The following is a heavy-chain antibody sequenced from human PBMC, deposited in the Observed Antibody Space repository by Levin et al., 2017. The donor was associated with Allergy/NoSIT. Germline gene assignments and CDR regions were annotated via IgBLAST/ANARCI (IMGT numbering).Heavy chain of an antibody. D-gene: IGHD2-15*01. V-gene: IGHV4-31*03. Sequence: PSETLSLTCTVSGGSISSGGYYWSWIRQHPGKGLEWIGYIYYSGSTYYNPSLKSRVTISVDTSKNQFSLKLSSVTAADTAVYYCARGGYCSGGSCSRGRANWFDPWGQGTLVTVSS. CDR2: IYYSGST. CDR1: GGSISSGGYY. CDR3: ARGGYCSGGSCSRGRANWFDP. J-gene: IGHJ5*02.